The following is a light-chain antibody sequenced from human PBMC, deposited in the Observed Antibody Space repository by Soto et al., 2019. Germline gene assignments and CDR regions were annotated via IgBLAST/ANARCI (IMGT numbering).Light chain of an antibody. V-gene: IGKV3-20*01. Sequence: EIELTQSPGTLSLSPGERATISCRASQSVSSSYLAWYQQKPGQAPRLLIYDASNRATGIPARFSGSGSGTDFTLTISSLQSDDVGVYYCQHYGSSPEAFGQGTKVDIK. J-gene: IGKJ1*01. CDR2: DAS. CDR1: QSVSSSY. CDR3: QHYGSSPEA.